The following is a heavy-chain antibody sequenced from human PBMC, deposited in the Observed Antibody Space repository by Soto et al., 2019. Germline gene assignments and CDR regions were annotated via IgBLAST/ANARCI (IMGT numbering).Heavy chain of an antibody. CDR1: GFTFSNFG. CDR2: ASYDEVNK. V-gene: IGHV3-30*18. Sequence: QVHLLESGGGVVQPGRSLRLSCVGSGFTFSNFGIHWVRQAPGKGLEWLAVASYDEVNKFYADSVRGRFTISRDNSKDTVYLQINSLRRDDTAMYFCAKVMTEYSGVAIDHWGQGTLVTVSS. D-gene: IGHD6-19*01. CDR3: AKVMTEYSGVAIDH. J-gene: IGHJ4*02.